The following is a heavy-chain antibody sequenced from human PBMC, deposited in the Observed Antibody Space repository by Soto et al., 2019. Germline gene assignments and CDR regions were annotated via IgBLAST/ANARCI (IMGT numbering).Heavy chain of an antibody. V-gene: IGHV4-39*01. CDR3: ASGLTGITLSLKN. CDR2: IYYSGST. J-gene: IGHJ4*02. Sequence: QLQLQESGPGLVKPSETLSLTCTVSGGSISSSSYYWGWIRQPPGKGLEWIGSIYYSGSTYYNPSLKSRVTISVDTSKNQFSLKLSSVTAADTAVYYCASGLTGITLSLKNWGQGTLVTVSS. CDR1: GGSISSSSYY. D-gene: IGHD1-7*01.